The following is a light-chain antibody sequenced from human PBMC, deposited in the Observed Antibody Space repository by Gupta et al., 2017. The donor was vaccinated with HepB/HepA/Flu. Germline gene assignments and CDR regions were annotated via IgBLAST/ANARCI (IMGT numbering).Light chain of an antibody. Sequence: QAGLTQPPSVSKDLRQTATLTCTGNSDNVGNQGAVWLQQHPGHPPKLLSYRSNNRPSGISKRFFASRSGNTASLTITGLQPEDEADYFCSAWDSSLSAHVFGTGTKVTVL. CDR3: SAWDSSLSAHV. V-gene: IGLV10-54*04. CDR1: SDNVGNQG. CDR2: RSN. J-gene: IGLJ1*01.